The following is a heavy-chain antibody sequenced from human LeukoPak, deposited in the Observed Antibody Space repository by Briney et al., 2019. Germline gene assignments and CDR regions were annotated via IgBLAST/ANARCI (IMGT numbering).Heavy chain of an antibody. CDR1: GFAFSSLA. CDR2: ISYDGNNQ. Sequence: GGSLRLSCAVSGFAFSSLAMHWVRQAPGKGLEWVAFISYDGNNQYYADSVKGRFTISRDNSKNTLYLQMNSLRAEDTALYYCAKGSYYDSSGTYYFDYWGQGTLVTVSS. CDR3: AKGSYYDSSGTYYFDY. D-gene: IGHD3-22*01. V-gene: IGHV3-30-3*01. J-gene: IGHJ4*02.